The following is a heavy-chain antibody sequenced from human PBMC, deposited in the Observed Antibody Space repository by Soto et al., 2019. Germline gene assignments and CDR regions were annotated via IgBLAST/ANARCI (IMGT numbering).Heavy chain of an antibody. CDR2: ISAYNGNT. J-gene: IGHJ4*02. CDR1: GYTFTSYG. D-gene: IGHD3-22*01. V-gene: IGHV1-18*04. CDR3: ATAYYYDSSGYYYGLGY. Sequence: ASVKVSCKASGYTFTSYGISWVRQAPGQGLEWMGWISAYNGNTNYAQKLQGRVTMTTDTSTGTAYMELRSLRSEDTAVYYCATAYYYDSSGYYYGLGYWGQGTMVTVSS.